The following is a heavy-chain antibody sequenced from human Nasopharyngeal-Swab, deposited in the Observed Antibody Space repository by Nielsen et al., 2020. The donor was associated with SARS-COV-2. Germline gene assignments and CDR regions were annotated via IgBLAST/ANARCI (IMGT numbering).Heavy chain of an antibody. J-gene: IGHJ4*02. V-gene: IGHV3-73*01. CDR1: GFTFSDSA. CDR3: TRCGGGCYSGRDY. Sequence: GESLKISCAASGFTFSDSAIHWVRQASGEGLGWVARIRSKGNNYATAYSASVKGRFIIFRDDPTNTAYLQMNSLKTEDTAVYYCTRCGGGCYSGRDYWGQGTLVTVSS. CDR2: IRSKGNNYAT. D-gene: IGHD2-15*01.